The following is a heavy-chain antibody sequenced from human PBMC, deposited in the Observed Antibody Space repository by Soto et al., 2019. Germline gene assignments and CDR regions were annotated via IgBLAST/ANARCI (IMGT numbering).Heavy chain of an antibody. CDR3: AKRAVAGRNWYFDL. J-gene: IGHJ2*01. V-gene: IGHV3-23*01. D-gene: IGHD6-19*01. Sequence: EVQLLESGGGLVQPGGSMRLSCAASGFTFSTYTMSWVRQAPGKGMECVSAISGTGGSSSYTDSVKGRFTISRDNSKNTLSLQMDSLRAEDTARYYCAKRAVAGRNWYFDLWGRCTLVTVSS. CDR2: ISGTGGSS. CDR1: GFTFSTYT.